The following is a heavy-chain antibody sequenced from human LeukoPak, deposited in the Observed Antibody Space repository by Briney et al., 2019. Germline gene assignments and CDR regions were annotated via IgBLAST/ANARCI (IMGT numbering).Heavy chain of an antibody. CDR2: INQSGNS. Sequence: SETLSLTCDVNGGSLSGSYWSWIRQSPEKGLEWIGEINQSGNSNYNPSLKSRVTILVDTSKNQFSLKLSSVTAADTAVYYCARQEDIVVVPAAHFDYWGQGTLVTVSS. J-gene: IGHJ4*02. CDR3: ARQEDIVVVPAAHFDY. CDR1: GGSLSGSY. V-gene: IGHV4-34*01. D-gene: IGHD2-2*01.